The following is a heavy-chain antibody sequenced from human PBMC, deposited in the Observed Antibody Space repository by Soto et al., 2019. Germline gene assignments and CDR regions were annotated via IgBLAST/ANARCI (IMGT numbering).Heavy chain of an antibody. Sequence: PSETLSLTCAVSGDSISSYYWNWIRQPPGKTLEWIGYIYDSGSTTYNPSVKSRVTMSVDTSKRQFSLKLMSVTAADTAVYYCAAARVGTRVFYIWGQGIMVTVSS. V-gene: IGHV4-59*13. CDR2: IYDSGST. D-gene: IGHD1-26*01. CDR3: AAARVGTRVFYI. J-gene: IGHJ3*02. CDR1: GDSISSYY.